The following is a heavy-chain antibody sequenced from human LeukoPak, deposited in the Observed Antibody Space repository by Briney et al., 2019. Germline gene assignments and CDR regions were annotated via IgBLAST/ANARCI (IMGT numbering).Heavy chain of an antibody. CDR2: IYSGGST. Sequence: GGSLRLSCAASGFTVSSNYMSWVRQAPGKGLEWVSVIYSGGSTYYADSVKGRFTISRDNSKNTLYLQMNSLRAEDTAVYYCARVLLWFGTFDPWGQGTLVTVSS. CDR1: GFTVSSNY. J-gene: IGHJ5*02. V-gene: IGHV3-53*01. D-gene: IGHD3-10*01. CDR3: ARVLLWFGTFDP.